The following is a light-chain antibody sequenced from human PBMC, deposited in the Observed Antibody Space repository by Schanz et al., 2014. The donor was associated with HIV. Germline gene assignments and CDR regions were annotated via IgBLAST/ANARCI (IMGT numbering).Light chain of an antibody. CDR2: EVN. J-gene: IGLJ2*01. Sequence: QSVLTQPASVSGSPGQSITISCTGTTSDVGAYNYVSWYQQHPDKAPQLLIYEVNMRPSGVPDRFSGSKSGNTASLTVSGLQAEDEADYYCISYAGTNNPVFGGGTKLTVL. V-gene: IGLV2-8*01. CDR1: TSDVGAYNY. CDR3: ISYAGTNNPV.